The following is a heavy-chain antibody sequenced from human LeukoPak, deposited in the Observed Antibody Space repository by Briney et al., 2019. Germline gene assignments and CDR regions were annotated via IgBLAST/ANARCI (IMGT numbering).Heavy chain of an antibody. CDR2: INAGNGNT. CDR1: GYSFTSYW. J-gene: IGHJ4*02. CDR3: ARDVDNLNFDY. Sequence: GESLKISCKGSGYSFTSYWIGWVRQAPGQRLEWMGWINAGNGNTIYSQKFQGRVTITRATSASTAYMDLSSLRSEGTAVYYCARDVDNLNFDYWGQGTLVTVSS. V-gene: IGHV1-3*01. D-gene: IGHD1-14*01.